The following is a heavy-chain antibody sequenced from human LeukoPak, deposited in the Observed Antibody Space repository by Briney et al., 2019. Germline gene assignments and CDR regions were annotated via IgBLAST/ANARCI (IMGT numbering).Heavy chain of an antibody. CDR3: AKNRLGVVTEFDY. Sequence: PGGSLRLSCAASGFTFSNYAMSWVRQAPGKGLEWVSVISGSGGSTYYADSVKGRLTISRDNSKNMLYLQMNSLRAEDTAVYYCAKNRLGVVTEFDYWGQGTQVTVSS. D-gene: IGHD3-3*01. CDR1: GFTFSNYA. V-gene: IGHV3-23*01. CDR2: ISGSGGST. J-gene: IGHJ4*02.